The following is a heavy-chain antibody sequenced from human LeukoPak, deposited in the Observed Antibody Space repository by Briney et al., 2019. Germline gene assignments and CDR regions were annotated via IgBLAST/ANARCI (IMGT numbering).Heavy chain of an antibody. V-gene: IGHV4-59*01. CDR3: AIFDWVGNWFGP. J-gene: IGHJ5*02. CDR1: GGSISSYY. CDR2: IYYSGST. D-gene: IGHD3-9*01. Sequence: SETLSLTCTVSGGSISSYYWSWIRQPPGKGLEWIGYIYYSGSTNYNPSLKSRVTISVDTSKNQFSLKLSSVTAADTAVYYCAIFDWVGNWFGPWGQGTLVTVSS.